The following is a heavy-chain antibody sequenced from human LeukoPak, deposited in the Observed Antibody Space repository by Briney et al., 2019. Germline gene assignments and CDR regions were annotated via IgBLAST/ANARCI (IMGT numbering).Heavy chain of an antibody. CDR1: GGSFSGYY. CDR2: INHSGST. D-gene: IGHD6-13*01. V-gene: IGHV4-34*01. J-gene: IGHJ4*02. Sequence: PSETLSLTCAVYGGSFSGYYWSWIRQPPGKGLEWIGEINHSGSTNYNPSLKSRVTISVDTSKNQFSLKLSSVTAADTAVYYCATTGGAAGTRDYWGQGTLVTVSS. CDR3: ATTGGAAGTRDY.